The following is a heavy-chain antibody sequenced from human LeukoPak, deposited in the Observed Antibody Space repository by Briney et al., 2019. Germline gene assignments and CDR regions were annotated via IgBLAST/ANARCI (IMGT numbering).Heavy chain of an antibody. D-gene: IGHD3-22*01. CDR1: GGSISSGSYY. CDR3: ARGLYYYDSSGIFDY. CDR2: IYTSGST. Sequence: PSQTLSLTCTVSGGSISSGSYYWSWIRQPAGKGLEWIGRIYTSGSTNYNPSLKSRVTISVDTSKNQFSLKLSSVTAADTAVYYCARGLYYYDSSGIFDYWGQGTLVTVSP. J-gene: IGHJ4*02. V-gene: IGHV4-61*02.